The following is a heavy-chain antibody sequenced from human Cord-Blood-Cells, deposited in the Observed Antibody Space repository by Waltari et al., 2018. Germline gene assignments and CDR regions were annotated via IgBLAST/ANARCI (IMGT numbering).Heavy chain of an antibody. CDR2: ISDDGSNK. J-gene: IGHJ4*02. D-gene: IGHD6-6*01. V-gene: IGHV3-30-3*01. Sequence: QVQLVESGGGVVQPGRSLRLPCAASGFTFSSYAMQWVRQAPGKGLEWVAVISDDGSNKYYADSVKGRFTISRDNSKNTLYLQMNSLRAEDTAVYYCARDAYSSSSFDYWGQGTLVTVSS. CDR1: GFTFSSYA. CDR3: ARDAYSSSSFDY.